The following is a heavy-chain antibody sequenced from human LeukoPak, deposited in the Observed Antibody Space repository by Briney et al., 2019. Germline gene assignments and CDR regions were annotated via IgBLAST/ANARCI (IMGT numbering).Heavy chain of an antibody. CDR2: IYYSGST. D-gene: IGHD6-13*01. J-gene: IGHJ4*02. Sequence: SETLSLTCTVSGGSISSGSYYWSWIRQPAGKGLEWIGYIYYSGSTNYNPSLKSRVTISVGTSKNEFSLKLRSVTAADTAVYYCARVTGYRIEDYFDYWGQGTLVTVSS. CDR1: GGSISSGSYY. CDR3: ARVTGYRIEDYFDY. V-gene: IGHV4-61*10.